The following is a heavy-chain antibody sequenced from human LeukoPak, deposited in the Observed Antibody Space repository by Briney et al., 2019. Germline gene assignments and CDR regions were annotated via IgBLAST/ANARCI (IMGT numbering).Heavy chain of an antibody. D-gene: IGHD3-22*01. J-gene: IGHJ4*02. CDR3: AKYSRAGAYDRHNEIDY. CDR1: GFTFSRYA. V-gene: IGHV3-30*18. Sequence: GSLRLSCAASGFTFSRYAMHWVRQAPGKGLEWVSVIAYDGSNKYSADSLKGRFTISRDNSNNTVYLQMNSLRAEDTAIYYCAKYSRAGAYDRHNEIDYWGQGALVTVSS. CDR2: IAYDGSNK.